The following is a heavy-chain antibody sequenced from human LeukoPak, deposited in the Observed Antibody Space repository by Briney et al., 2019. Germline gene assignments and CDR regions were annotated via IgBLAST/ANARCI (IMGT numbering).Heavy chain of an antibody. D-gene: IGHD3-16*01. V-gene: IGHV4-38-2*02. Sequence: PSETLSLTCTVSGYSISSGYYWGWIRQPPGKGLEWIGSIYHSGSTYYNPSLKSRVTISVDTSKNQFSLKLSSVTAADTAVYYCARDPGGTDAFDIWGQGTMVTVSS. CDR3: ARDPGGTDAFDI. J-gene: IGHJ3*02. CDR2: IYHSGST. CDR1: GYSISSGYY.